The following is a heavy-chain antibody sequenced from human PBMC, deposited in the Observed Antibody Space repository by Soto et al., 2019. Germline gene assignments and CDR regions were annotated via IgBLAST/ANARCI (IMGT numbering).Heavy chain of an antibody. V-gene: IGHV1-18*01. J-gene: IGHJ4*02. CDR1: GYTFSNYG. D-gene: IGHD3-10*01. CDR2: ISVYNYNT. CDR3: ARGGGYYGSGTYPFDY. Sequence: QVQLVQSGAEVKKPGASVKVSCKTSGYTFSNYGIAWVRQAPGQSPEWMGWISVYNYNTNYAQKLQGRVTMTRDISTSTAYMELRSLISDDTAVYYCARGGGYYGSGTYPFDYWGQGTLVTVSS.